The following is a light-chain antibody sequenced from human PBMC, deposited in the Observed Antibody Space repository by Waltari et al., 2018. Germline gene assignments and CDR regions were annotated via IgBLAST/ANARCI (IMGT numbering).Light chain of an antibody. J-gene: IGLJ2*01. CDR3: LLSYRDARV. V-gene: IGLV7-46*01. Sequence: HAVVTQEPSLTVSPGGTVTLTCDSSAGAVTGDHHPYWFQQKPGQAPRTLIYDTYNKHSWTPARFACFLLGGKAAPTLSGAQPDDEADYYCLLSYRDARVFGGGTKVTVL. CDR1: AGAVTGDHH. CDR2: DTY.